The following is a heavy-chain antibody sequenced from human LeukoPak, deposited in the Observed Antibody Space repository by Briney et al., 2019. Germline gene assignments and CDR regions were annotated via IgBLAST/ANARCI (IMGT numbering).Heavy chain of an antibody. Sequence: PSETLSLTCTVSGDSIINYYWSWIRQPPGKGLEWIGYIFYIGSTNYNSSLKSRVTISLDTSKNQFSLDLSSVTAADTAVYYCAREAVGSSGYYPFDYWGQGILVTVSS. CDR1: GDSIINYY. D-gene: IGHD3-22*01. CDR3: AREAVGSSGYYPFDY. V-gene: IGHV4-59*13. CDR2: IFYIGST. J-gene: IGHJ4*02.